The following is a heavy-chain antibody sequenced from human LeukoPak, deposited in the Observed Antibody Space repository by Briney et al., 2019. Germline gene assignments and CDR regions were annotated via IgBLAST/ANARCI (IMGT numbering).Heavy chain of an antibody. CDR3: ARKGNRYCSSTTCMGEAFDI. D-gene: IGHD2-2*01. Sequence: SETLSLTCTVSGGSLSSGGYYWSWIRQHPGKGLEWIGYIYYSGSTYYNPSLKSRVTTSVDTSKNQFSLNLRSVTAADTAVYYCARKGNRYCSSTTCMGEAFDIWGQGTMVIVSS. J-gene: IGHJ3*02. CDR1: GGSLSSGGYY. V-gene: IGHV4-31*03. CDR2: IYYSGST.